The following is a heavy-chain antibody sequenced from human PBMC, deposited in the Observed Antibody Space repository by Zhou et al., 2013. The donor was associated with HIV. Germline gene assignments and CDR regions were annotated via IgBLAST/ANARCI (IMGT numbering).Heavy chain of an antibody. Sequence: QMEQSGAEVKKTGSSVKVSCKASGYPFTYRYLHWVRQAPGQALEWMGWITPFNGKTNYAQKFQDRVTMTRDRSMTTAYMELRSLRSEDTAMYYCATHLHAATYYYGSGXRPPSLDSWGQGTLVTVS. CDR3: ATHLHAATYYYGSGXRPPSLDS. J-gene: IGHJ4*02. V-gene: IGHV1-45*02. CDR1: GYPFTYRY. D-gene: IGHD3-10*01. CDR2: ITPFNGKT.